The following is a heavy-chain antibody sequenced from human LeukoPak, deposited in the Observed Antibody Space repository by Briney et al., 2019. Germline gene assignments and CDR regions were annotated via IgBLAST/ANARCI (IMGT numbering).Heavy chain of an antibody. CDR1: GGSFSGYH. J-gene: IGHJ4*02. Sequence: SETLSLTCAVYGGSFSGYHWSWIRQPPGKGLEWIGEINHSGSTNYNPSLKSRVTISVDTSKNQFSLKLSSVTAADTAVYYCARARASSSGWFDYWGQGTLVTVSS. D-gene: IGHD6-19*01. CDR2: INHSGST. V-gene: IGHV4-34*01. CDR3: ARARASSSGWFDY.